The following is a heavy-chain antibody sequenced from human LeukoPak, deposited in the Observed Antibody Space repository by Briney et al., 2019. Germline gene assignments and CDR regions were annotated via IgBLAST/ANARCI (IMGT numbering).Heavy chain of an antibody. CDR1: GFTFSSYS. Sequence: PEGSLRLSCAASGFTFSSYSMSWVRQAPGKGLEWVANIKQDGSEKYYVDSVKGRFTISRDNAKNSLYLQMNSLRAEDTAVYYCARDRAVTRFDPWGQGTLVTVSS. CDR3: ARDRAVTRFDP. CDR2: IKQDGSEK. V-gene: IGHV3-7*01. D-gene: IGHD4-17*01. J-gene: IGHJ5*02.